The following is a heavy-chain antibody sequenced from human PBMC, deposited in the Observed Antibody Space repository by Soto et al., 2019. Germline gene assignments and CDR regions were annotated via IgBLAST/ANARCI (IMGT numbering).Heavy chain of an antibody. CDR2: ISSSSSTI. Sequence: HPGGSLRLSCAASGFTFSSYNMNWVRQAPGKGLEWVSYISSSSSTIYYADSVKGRFTISRDNAKNSLYLQMNSLRAEDTAVYYCARSSQWLVGGLDYWGQGTLVTVSS. D-gene: IGHD6-19*01. J-gene: IGHJ4*02. V-gene: IGHV3-48*01. CDR1: GFTFSSYN. CDR3: ARSSQWLVGGLDY.